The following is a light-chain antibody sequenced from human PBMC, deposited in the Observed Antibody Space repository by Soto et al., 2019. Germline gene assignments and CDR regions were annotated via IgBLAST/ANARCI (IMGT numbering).Light chain of an antibody. CDR3: TSYAVGINVV. Sequence: QSALTQPPSASGSPGQSVTISCTGTSSDVGYYNYVSWYQQHPGKAPKLIIYEVNKRPSGVPDRFSGSKSGNTASLTVSGLHAEDEAEYYCTSYAVGINVVFGGGTQLTVL. CDR2: EVN. CDR1: SSDVGYYNY. J-gene: IGLJ2*01. V-gene: IGLV2-8*01.